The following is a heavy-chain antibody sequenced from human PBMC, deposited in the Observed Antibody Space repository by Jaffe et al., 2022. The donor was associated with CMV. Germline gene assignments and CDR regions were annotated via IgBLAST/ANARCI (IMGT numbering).Heavy chain of an antibody. V-gene: IGHV3-21*01. D-gene: IGHD2-2*01. CDR3: ARENRYCSSTSCRPREPGMDV. CDR2: ISSSSSYI. Sequence: EVQLVESGGGLVKPGGSLRLSCAASGFTFSSYSMNWVRQAPGKGLEWVSSISSSSSYIYYADSVKGRFTISRDNAKNSLYLQMNSLRAEDTAVYYCARENRYCSSTSCRPREPGMDVWGQGTTVTVSS. J-gene: IGHJ6*02. CDR1: GFTFSSYS.